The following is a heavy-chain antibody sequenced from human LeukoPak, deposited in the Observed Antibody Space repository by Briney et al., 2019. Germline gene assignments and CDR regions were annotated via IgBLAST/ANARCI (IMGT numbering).Heavy chain of an antibody. CDR2: IYYSGST. CDR1: GGSISSSSYY. D-gene: IGHD4-17*01. CDR3: ARGTTVTTVGY. V-gene: IGHV4-39*01. Sequence: PSETLSLTCTVSGGSISSSSYYWGWIRQPPGKGLEWIGSIYYSGSTYYNPSLKSRVTISVDTSKNQFSLKLSSVTAADTAVYYCARGTTVTTVGYWGQGTLVTVSS. J-gene: IGHJ4*02.